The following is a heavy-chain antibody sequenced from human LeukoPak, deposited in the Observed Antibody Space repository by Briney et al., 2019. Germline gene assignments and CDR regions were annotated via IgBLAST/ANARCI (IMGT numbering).Heavy chain of an antibody. V-gene: IGHV3-9*01. J-gene: IGHJ6*02. D-gene: IGHD1-26*01. CDR3: AKHLTATNTYIFFSLDV. CDR1: GFSFKDYG. Sequence: PGGSLRLSCAATGFSFKDYGMHWVRQPPGKGLEWVSPINWNGGGTDYADSVKGRFTISRDNAKNSLYLQLSSLRPEDTALYYCAKHLTATNTYIFFSLDVWGQGTSVTVSS. CDR2: INWNGGGT.